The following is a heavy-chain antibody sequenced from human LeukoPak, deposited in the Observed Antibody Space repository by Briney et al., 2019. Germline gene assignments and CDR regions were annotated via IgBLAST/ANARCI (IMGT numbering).Heavy chain of an antibody. J-gene: IGHJ6*03. CDR2: IYYSGST. V-gene: IGHV4-59*01. CDR3: ARERRLRSFGGVGNYYYMDV. D-gene: IGHD3-16*01. Sequence: SETLSLTCTVSGGSISSYYWSWIRQPPGKGLEWIGYIYYSGSTNYNPSLKSRVTISVDTSKNQFSLKLSSVTAADTAVYYCARERRLRSFGGVGNYYYMDVWGKGTTVTVSS. CDR1: GGSISSYY.